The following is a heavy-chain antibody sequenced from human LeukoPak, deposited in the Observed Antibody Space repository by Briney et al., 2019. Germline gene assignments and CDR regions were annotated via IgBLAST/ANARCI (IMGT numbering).Heavy chain of an antibody. V-gene: IGHV1-46*01. CDR2: INPSGGST. CDR3: ARSESGSWVYFDY. Sequence: GASVKVSCKASGYTFTSYHMHWVRQAPGQGLEWMGIINPSGGSTRYAQKFQGRVTMTRDTSTSTVQMELNILRSEDTAVYYCARSESGSWVYFDYWGQGTLVTVSS. CDR1: GYTFTSYH. J-gene: IGHJ4*02. D-gene: IGHD1-26*01.